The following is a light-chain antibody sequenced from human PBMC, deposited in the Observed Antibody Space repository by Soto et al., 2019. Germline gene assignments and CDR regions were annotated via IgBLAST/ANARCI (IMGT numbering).Light chain of an antibody. CDR3: QQRFSASRT. Sequence: DIQMTQSPSSLSASVGDRVTVTCRASQSIGRYLNWYQQKAWKAPKLLIYDVSTLHSGVPSRFSGRQSGTDFNLSMSGPQPEDFATYYCQQRFSASRTFGHGTTMEIQ. V-gene: IGKV1-39*01. J-gene: IGKJ2*01. CDR2: DVS. CDR1: QSIGRY.